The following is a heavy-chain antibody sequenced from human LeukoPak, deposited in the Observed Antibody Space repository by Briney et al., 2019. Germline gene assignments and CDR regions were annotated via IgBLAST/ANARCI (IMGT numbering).Heavy chain of an antibody. CDR1: GGSISKYY. J-gene: IGHJ3*02. CDR3: ARSRYYYDSSGYYYGFDAYDI. V-gene: IGHV4-4*07. D-gene: IGHD3-22*01. Sequence: SEALSLTCTDSGGSISKYYWSWIRPPAGKGLEWVGRIYTSGSTNYNPSIKSRVTISVDTSKNPSSLKLSSVTAADTAVYYCARSRYYYDSSGYYYGFDAYDIWGQGTMVTVSS. CDR2: IYTSGST.